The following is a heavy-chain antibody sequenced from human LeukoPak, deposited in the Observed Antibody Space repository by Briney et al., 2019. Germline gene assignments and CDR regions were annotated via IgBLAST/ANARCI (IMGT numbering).Heavy chain of an antibody. CDR1: GGSITSSNYY. CDR3: ARQNDFWSGYYDYYYGMDV. Sequence: SETLSLTCTVSGGSITSSNYYWGWIRQPPGKGLEWFGSIYYSGTTYYNPSLKSRVTISVDTSKNQFSLKLSSVTAADTAVYYCARQNDFWSGYYDYYYGMDVWGQGTTVTVSS. D-gene: IGHD3-3*01. J-gene: IGHJ6*02. CDR2: IYYSGTT. V-gene: IGHV4-39*01.